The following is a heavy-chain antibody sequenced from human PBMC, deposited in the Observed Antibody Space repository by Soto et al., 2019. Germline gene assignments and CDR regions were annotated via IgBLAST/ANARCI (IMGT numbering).Heavy chain of an antibody. CDR3: ARRTLYVDTAMVNAFDI. V-gene: IGHV1-69*12. D-gene: IGHD5-18*01. CDR2: IIPIFGTA. Sequence: QVQLVQSGAEVKKPGSSVKVSCKASGGTFSSYAISWVRQAPGQGLEWMGGIIPIFGTANYAQKFQGRVTITADESTRTAYMELSSLRSEDTAVYYCARRTLYVDTAMVNAFDIWGQGTMVTVSS. CDR1: GGTFSSYA. J-gene: IGHJ3*02.